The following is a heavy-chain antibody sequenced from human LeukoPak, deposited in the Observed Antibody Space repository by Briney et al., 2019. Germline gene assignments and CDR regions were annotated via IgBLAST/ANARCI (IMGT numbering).Heavy chain of an antibody. CDR3: ARHQYYDFWSGYYEAGSAFDI. Sequence: PGGSLRLSCAASGFTFSTYYMHWVRQAPGKGLEWVSSISSSSSYIYYADSVKGRFTISRDNAKNSLYLQMNSLRAEDTAVYYCARHQYYDFWSGYYEAGSAFDIWGQGTMVTVSS. D-gene: IGHD3-3*01. CDR1: GFTFSTYY. V-gene: IGHV3-21*01. CDR2: ISSSSSYI. J-gene: IGHJ3*02.